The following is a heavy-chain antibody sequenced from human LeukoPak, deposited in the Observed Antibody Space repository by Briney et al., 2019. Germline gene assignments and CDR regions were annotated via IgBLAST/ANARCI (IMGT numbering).Heavy chain of an antibody. J-gene: IGHJ6*02. D-gene: IGHD3-10*01. CDR2: ILYDGSRE. CDR1: GFTFNRCG. V-gene: IGHV3-30*02. Sequence: GGSLRLSCVASGFTFNRCGMHWVRHAPGKGLEWVARILYDGSREYYADSVEGRFTIARDNSKNTLYLEMNSLREEDTAVYYCVKSSGTEDYGMDAWGQGTMVTVSS. CDR3: VKSSGTEDYGMDA.